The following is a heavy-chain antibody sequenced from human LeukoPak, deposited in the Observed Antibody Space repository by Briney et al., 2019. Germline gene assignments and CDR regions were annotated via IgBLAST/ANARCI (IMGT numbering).Heavy chain of an antibody. Sequence: SETLSLTCTVSGGSISSRGYYWGWIRQPPGKGLEWIGTIYYSGSIYYNPSLKSRVTMSVDTSKNQFSLKLSSVTAVDTAVYYCARSLGDSSGYPDPPNPWGQGTLVTVSS. D-gene: IGHD6-19*01. CDR3: ARSLGDSSGYPDPPNP. CDR2: IYYSGSI. J-gene: IGHJ4*02. V-gene: IGHV4-39*07. CDR1: GGSISSRGYY.